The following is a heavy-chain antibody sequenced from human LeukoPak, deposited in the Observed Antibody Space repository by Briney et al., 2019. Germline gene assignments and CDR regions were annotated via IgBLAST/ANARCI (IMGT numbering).Heavy chain of an antibody. CDR2: INPSGGST. CDR3: ARAVAGNDAFDI. V-gene: IGHV1-46*01. D-gene: IGHD6-19*01. CDR1: GYTFTSYY. J-gene: IGHJ3*02. Sequence: ASVKVSCEASGYTFTSYYMHWVRQAPGQGLEWMGIINPSGGSTSYAQKFQGRVTMTRDTSTSTVYMELSSLRSEDTAVYYCARAVAGNDAFDIWGQGTMVTVSS.